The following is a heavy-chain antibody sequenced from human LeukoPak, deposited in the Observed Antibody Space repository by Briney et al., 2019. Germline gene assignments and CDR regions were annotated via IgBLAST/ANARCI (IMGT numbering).Heavy chain of an antibody. V-gene: IGHV1-69*13. CDR3: ARAPEEGGTLRGFEYFQH. CDR1: GGTFSSYA. CDR2: IIPIFGTA. D-gene: IGHD1-1*01. Sequence: ASVKVSCKASGGTFSSYAISWVRQAPGQGLEWMGGIIPIFGTANYAQKFQGRVTITADESTSTAYMELSSLRSEDTAVYYCARAPEEGGTLRGFEYFQHWGQGTLVTVSS. J-gene: IGHJ1*01.